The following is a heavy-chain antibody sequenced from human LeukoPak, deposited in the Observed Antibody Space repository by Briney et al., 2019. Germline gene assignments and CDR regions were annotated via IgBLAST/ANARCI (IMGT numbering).Heavy chain of an antibody. CDR3: ARGYTLGWFDP. Sequence: SETLSLTCTVSGGSISGYYWSWIRQPAGKGLEWIGEINHSGSTNYNPSLKSRVTMSVDTSKNQFSLKLSSVTAADTAVYYCARGYTLGWFDPWGQGTLVTVSS. CDR1: GGSISGYY. D-gene: IGHD1-14*01. V-gene: IGHV4-4*07. CDR2: INHSGST. J-gene: IGHJ5*02.